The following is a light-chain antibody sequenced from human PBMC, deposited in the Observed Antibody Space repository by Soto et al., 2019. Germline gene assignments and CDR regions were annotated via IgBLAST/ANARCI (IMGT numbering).Light chain of an antibody. CDR1: QTVSAY. Sequence: EIVLTQSPATLSLSPGERATLSCRASQTVSAYLAWYQQKPGLAPRLLIYDASNRATGIPARFSGSGSGTDFTLTISSLEPEDFAVYYCQQRSNWPPGTFGPGTKLDIK. CDR3: QQRSNWPPGT. V-gene: IGKV3-11*01. J-gene: IGKJ3*01. CDR2: DAS.